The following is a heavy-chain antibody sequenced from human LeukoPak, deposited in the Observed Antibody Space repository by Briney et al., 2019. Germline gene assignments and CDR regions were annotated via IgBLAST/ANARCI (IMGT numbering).Heavy chain of an antibody. D-gene: IGHD6-19*01. J-gene: IGHJ4*02. V-gene: IGHV4-34*01. CDR3: ARDEQWLVPAT. CDR1: GGSFSGYY. CDR2: IYYSGST. Sequence: PSETLSLTCAVYGGSFSGYYWSWIRQPPGKGLEWIGSIYYSGSTYYNPSLKSRVTISVDTSKNQFSLKLSSVTAADTAVYYCARDEQWLVPATWGQGTLVTVSS.